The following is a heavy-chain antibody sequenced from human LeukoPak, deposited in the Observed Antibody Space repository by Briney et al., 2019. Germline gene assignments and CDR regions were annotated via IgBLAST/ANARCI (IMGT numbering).Heavy chain of an antibody. CDR1: GFTFSNAW. CDR3: GYSSGTYYDY. CDR2: IKSKTDGETT. Sequence: GGSLRLSCAASGFTFSNAWMSWVRQAPGKGLEWVGRIKSKTDGETTDYVAPVKGRFTISRDDSKNTLSLPMNSLKTEDTPVYYCGYSSGTYYDYWGQGTLVTVSS. J-gene: IGHJ4*02. V-gene: IGHV3-15*01. D-gene: IGHD3-22*01.